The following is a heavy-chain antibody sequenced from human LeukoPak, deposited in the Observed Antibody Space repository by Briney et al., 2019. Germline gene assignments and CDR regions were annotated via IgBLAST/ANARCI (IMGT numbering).Heavy chain of an antibody. V-gene: IGHV1-2*02. CDR1: GYTFTGYY. CDR2: INPNSGGT. D-gene: IGHD1-26*01. Sequence: ASVKVSCKASGYTFTGYYMHWVRQAPGQGLEWMGWINPNSGGTNYAQKFQGRVTMTRDKSISTAYMELSRLRSDDTAVYYCARAGGAGYYYYYMDVWGKGTTVTVSS. CDR3: ARAGGAGYYYYYMDV. J-gene: IGHJ6*03.